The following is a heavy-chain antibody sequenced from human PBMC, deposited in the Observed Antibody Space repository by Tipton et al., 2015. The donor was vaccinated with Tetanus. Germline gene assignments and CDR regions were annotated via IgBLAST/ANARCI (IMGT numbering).Heavy chain of an antibody. J-gene: IGHJ6*04. CDR3: AKEALGVLNL. Sequence: SLRLSCAASGFTFKSYTMNWLRQAPGNGLEWVAAISGSRLTPYYADSLKGRFTISRDNSKNTLSLQLNSLRVDDTAIYYCAKEALGVLNLWGKGTTVIVSS. V-gene: IGHV3-23*01. D-gene: IGHD1-14*01. CDR1: GFTFKSYT. CDR2: ISGSRLTP.